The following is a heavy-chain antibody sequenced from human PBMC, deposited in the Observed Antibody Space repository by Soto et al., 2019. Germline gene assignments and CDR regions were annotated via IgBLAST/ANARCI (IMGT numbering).Heavy chain of an antibody. J-gene: IGHJ4*02. CDR1: GFTFSSYG. CDR2: IWYDGSNK. V-gene: IGHV3-33*01. CDR3: ARDEVRGVPDY. D-gene: IGHD3-10*01. Sequence: QVQLVESGGGVVQPGRSLRLSCAASGFTFSSYGMHWVRQAPGKGLEWVAVIWYDGSNKYYADSVKGRFTISSDNSKNTLYLQMNSLRAEDTAVYYCARDEVRGVPDYWGQGTLVTVSS.